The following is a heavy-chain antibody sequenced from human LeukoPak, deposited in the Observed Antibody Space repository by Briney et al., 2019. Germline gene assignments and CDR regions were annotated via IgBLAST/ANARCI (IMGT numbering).Heavy chain of an antibody. CDR2: IYYSGST. D-gene: IGHD3-10*01. CDR3: ARDSMVWGVRPNYYYYMDV. CDR1: GGSISSYY. Sequence: KPSETLSLTCTVSGGSISSYYWSWIRQPPGKGLEWIGYIYYSGSTNYNPSLKSRVTISVDTSKNQFSLKLSSVTAADTAVYYCARDSMVWGVRPNYYYYMDVWGKGTTVTVSS. V-gene: IGHV4-59*01. J-gene: IGHJ6*03.